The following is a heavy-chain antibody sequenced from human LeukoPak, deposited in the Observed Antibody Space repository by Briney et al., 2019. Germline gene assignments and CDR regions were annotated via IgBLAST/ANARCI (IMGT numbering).Heavy chain of an antibody. D-gene: IGHD2-2*01. Sequence: PSETLSLTCAVYGGSFSGYYWSWIRQPPGKGLEWIGYIYYSGSTNYNPSLKSRVTISVDTSKNQFSLKLSSVTAADTAVYYCARVGVPGYYYYYYYMDVWGKGTTVTISS. CDR2: IYYSGST. J-gene: IGHJ6*03. CDR3: ARVGVPGYYYYYYYMDV. V-gene: IGHV4-59*01. CDR1: GGSFSGYY.